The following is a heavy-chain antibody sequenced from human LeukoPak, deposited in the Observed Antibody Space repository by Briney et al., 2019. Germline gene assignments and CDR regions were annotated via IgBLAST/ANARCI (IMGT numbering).Heavy chain of an antibody. Sequence: PSEALSLTCTVSGGSISSSSYYWGWIRQPPGKGLEWIGSIYYSGSTYYNPSLKSRVTISVDTSKNQFSLKLSSVTAADTAVYYCAAYLFIWDFQPFDYWGQGTLVTVSS. D-gene: IGHD2/OR15-2a*01. CDR1: GGSISSSSYY. V-gene: IGHV4-39*07. CDR2: IYYSGST. J-gene: IGHJ4*02. CDR3: AAYLFIWDFQPFDY.